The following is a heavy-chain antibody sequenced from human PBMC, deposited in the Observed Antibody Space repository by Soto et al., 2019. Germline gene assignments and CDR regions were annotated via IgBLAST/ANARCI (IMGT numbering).Heavy chain of an antibody. Sequence: GGSLRLPCAASGFTFDDYAMHWVRQAPGKGLEWVSLISWDGGSTYYADSVKGRFTISRDNSKNSLYLQMNSLRAEDTALYYCAKDKGKGHLRVYYGMDVWGQGTTVTVSS. CDR2: ISWDGGST. V-gene: IGHV3-43D*04. D-gene: IGHD6-13*01. CDR1: GFTFDDYA. J-gene: IGHJ6*02. CDR3: AKDKGKGHLRVYYGMDV.